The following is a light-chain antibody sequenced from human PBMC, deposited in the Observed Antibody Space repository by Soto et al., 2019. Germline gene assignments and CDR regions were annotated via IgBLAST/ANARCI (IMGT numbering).Light chain of an antibody. V-gene: IGKV4-1*01. CDR2: WAS. CDR1: QRVLFSSNNKNY. J-gene: IGKJ1*01. Sequence: DIVMAQSPDSLSVSLCERATINCKSSQRVLFSSNNKNYLAWYQHKPGQPPKLLIYWASTRESGVPDRFSGSGSGTDFTLTISSLQAEDVAVYYCQQYYSTATFGQGTKVDNK. CDR3: QQYYSTAT.